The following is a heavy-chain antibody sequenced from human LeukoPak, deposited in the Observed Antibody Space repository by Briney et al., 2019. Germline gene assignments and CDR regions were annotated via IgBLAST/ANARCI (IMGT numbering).Heavy chain of an antibody. J-gene: IGHJ4*02. CDR2: IWYDGSNK. D-gene: IGHD3-3*01. Sequence: GGSLRLSRAASGFTFSSYGMHWVRQAPGKGLEWVAVIWYDGSNKYYADSVKGRFTISRDNSKNTLYLQMNSLRAEDTAVYYCARDRHYDFWSGEAEFDYWGQGTLVTVSS. CDR3: ARDRHYDFWSGEAEFDY. CDR1: GFTFSSYG. V-gene: IGHV3-33*01.